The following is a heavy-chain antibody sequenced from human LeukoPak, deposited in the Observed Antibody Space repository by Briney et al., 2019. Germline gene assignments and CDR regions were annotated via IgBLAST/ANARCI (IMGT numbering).Heavy chain of an antibody. Sequence: PGRSLRLSCAASGFTFDDYAMHWVRQAPGKGLEWVSGISWNSGNIDYVDSVKGRFTISRDNAKNSLYLQMNSLRAEDTAVYYCAREAMGFRGYYYDSSGFLDYWGQGTLVTVSS. V-gene: IGHV3-9*01. CDR3: AREAMGFRGYYYDSSGFLDY. CDR1: GFTFDDYA. D-gene: IGHD3-22*01. J-gene: IGHJ4*02. CDR2: ISWNSGNI.